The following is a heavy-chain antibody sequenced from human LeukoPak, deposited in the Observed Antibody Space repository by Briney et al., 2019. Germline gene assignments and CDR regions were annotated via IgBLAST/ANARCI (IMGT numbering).Heavy chain of an antibody. CDR3: ARDRRLGAAGTFDI. CDR1: GFTVSDNY. CDR2: IYSGGST. D-gene: IGHD1-26*01. V-gene: IGHV3-66*01. Sequence: GGSLRLSCAASGFTVSDNYMSWVRQAPGKGLEWVSVIYSGGSTYSANADSVKGRFTISRDNSKNTLHLQMNSLRVEDTAVYYCARDRRLGAAGTFDIWGQGTMVTVSS. J-gene: IGHJ3*02.